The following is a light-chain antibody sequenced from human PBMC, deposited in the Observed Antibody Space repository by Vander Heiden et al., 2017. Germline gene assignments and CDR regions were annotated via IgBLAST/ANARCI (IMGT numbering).Light chain of an antibody. CDR2: GAS. J-gene: IGKJ4*01. Sequence: DIVLTQSPGTLSLSPGERATLSCRASQSISSSYVAWYQQKPGQAPRLLIYGASNRATGIPDRFSGTGSGTDFTLTISRLEPEDFAVYYCQQYGRSLTFGGGTKVEIK. CDR3: QQYGRSLT. V-gene: IGKV3-20*01. CDR1: QSISSSY.